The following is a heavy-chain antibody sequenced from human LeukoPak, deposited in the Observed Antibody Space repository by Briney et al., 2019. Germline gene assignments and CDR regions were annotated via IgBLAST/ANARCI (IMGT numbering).Heavy chain of an antibody. Sequence: GGSLRLSCAASGFTFSSYAMHWVRQAPGKGLEWVAVISYDGSNKYYADSVKGRFTISRDNSKNTLYLQMNSLRAEDTAVYYCAKDGGWGYCSSSSCNYWGQGTLVTVSS. CDR1: GFTFSSYA. V-gene: IGHV3-30-3*01. CDR3: AKDGGWGYCSSSSCNY. CDR2: ISYDGSNK. D-gene: IGHD2-2*01. J-gene: IGHJ4*02.